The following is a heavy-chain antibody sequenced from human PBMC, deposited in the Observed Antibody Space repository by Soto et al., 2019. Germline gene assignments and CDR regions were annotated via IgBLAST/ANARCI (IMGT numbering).Heavy chain of an antibody. V-gene: IGHV3-30*18. CDR3: AKDLEYSSSWYSPPSPCPLDY. CDR2: ISYDGSNK. Sequence: ESGGGVVQPGRSLRLSCAASGFTFSSYGMHWVRQAPGKGLEWVAVISYDGSNKYYADSVKGRFTISRDNSKNTLYLQMNSLRAEDTAVYYCAKDLEYSSSWYSPPSPCPLDYWGQGTLVTVSS. J-gene: IGHJ4*02. CDR1: GFTFSSYG. D-gene: IGHD6-13*01.